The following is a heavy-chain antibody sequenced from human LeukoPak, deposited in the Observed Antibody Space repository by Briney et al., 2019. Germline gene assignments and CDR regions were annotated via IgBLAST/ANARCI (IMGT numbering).Heavy chain of an antibody. V-gene: IGHV3-15*01. CDR1: GFTFSNAW. J-gene: IGHJ4*02. CDR2: IKSKTDGATT. Sequence: PGGSLRLSCAASGFTFSNAWMSWVRQAPGKGLEWVGRIKSKTDGATTDYAAPVKGRFTISRDDSKNTLYLQMNSLRTEDTAVYYCTTDGLDYWGQGTLVTVSS. CDR3: TTDGLDY.